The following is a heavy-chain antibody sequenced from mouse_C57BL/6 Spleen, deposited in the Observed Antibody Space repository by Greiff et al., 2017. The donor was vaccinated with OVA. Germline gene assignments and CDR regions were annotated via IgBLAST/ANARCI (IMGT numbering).Heavy chain of an antibody. CDR2: IYPGSGST. Sequence: VKLQESGAELVKPGASVKMSCKASGYTFTSYWITWVKQRPGQGLEWIGDIYPGSGSTNYNEKFKSKATLTVDTSSSTAYMQLSSLTSEDSAVYYCARAGGTEGYFDYWGQGTTLTVSS. CDR3: ARAGGTEGYFDY. J-gene: IGHJ2*01. V-gene: IGHV1-55*01. D-gene: IGHD4-1*01. CDR1: GYTFTSYW.